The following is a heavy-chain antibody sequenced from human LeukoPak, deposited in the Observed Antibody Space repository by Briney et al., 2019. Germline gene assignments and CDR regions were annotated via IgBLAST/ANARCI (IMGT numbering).Heavy chain of an antibody. CDR2: ISSSGSTI. V-gene: IGHV3-11*01. Sequence: GGSLRLSCAASGFTFSDYYMSWIRQAPGKGLEWVSYISSSGSTIYYADSVKGRFTISRDNSKNTLYLQMNSLRAEDTAVYYCAKDDYSGAAAGNDYWGQGTLVTVSS. J-gene: IGHJ4*02. CDR3: AKDDYSGAAAGNDY. CDR1: GFTFSDYY. D-gene: IGHD6-13*01.